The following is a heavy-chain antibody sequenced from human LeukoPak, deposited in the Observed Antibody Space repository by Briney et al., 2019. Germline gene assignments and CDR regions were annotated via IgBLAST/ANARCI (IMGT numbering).Heavy chain of an antibody. V-gene: IGHV1-18*01. Sequence: ASVKVSCKASGYTFTSYGITWVRQAPGQGLEWMGWINTYNGNTNYAQKLQGRVTMTTDTSTSTAYMELRNLRSDDTAVYYCARNSHGYSSGWLQFNFDYWGQGTPVTVSS. J-gene: IGHJ4*02. CDR3: ARNSHGYSSGWLQFNFDY. CDR1: GYTFTSYG. CDR2: INTYNGNT. D-gene: IGHD6-19*01.